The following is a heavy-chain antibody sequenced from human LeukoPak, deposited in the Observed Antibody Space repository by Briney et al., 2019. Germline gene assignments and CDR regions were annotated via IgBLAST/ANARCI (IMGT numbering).Heavy chain of an antibody. V-gene: IGHV3-21*01. Sequence: GGSLRLSCAASKFTFSDYSMSWVRQAPGKGLEWVSSISSIRNYIYYADSVKGRFTVSRDNAKNSLYLQMNRLRAEDTAVYYCARDRESIAARGSYFQHWGQGTLVTVSS. CDR2: ISSIRNYI. CDR3: ARDRESIAARGSYFQH. CDR1: KFTFSDYS. J-gene: IGHJ1*01. D-gene: IGHD6-6*01.